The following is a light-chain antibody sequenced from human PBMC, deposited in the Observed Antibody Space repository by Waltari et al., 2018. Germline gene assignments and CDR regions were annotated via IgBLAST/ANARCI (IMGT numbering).Light chain of an antibody. CDR1: ALSKQY. V-gene: IGLV3-25*03. Sequence: SFELTQPPSLSVFPGQTARITCSGAALSKQYANWHQQRPGLAPVLVIYKDTERPSGIPERFSGSSSGTTVTLTISGVQAEDEADYYCQSADSSGSVVFGGGTKLTVL. J-gene: IGLJ2*01. CDR2: KDT. CDR3: QSADSSGSVV.